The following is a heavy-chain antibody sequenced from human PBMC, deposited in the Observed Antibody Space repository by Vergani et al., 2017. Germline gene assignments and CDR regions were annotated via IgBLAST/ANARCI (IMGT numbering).Heavy chain of an antibody. J-gene: IGHJ3*01. V-gene: IGHV3-30*02. CDR2: TRYDGIVE. CDR3: VRERAPFDAFDV. CDR1: GFTFTNYG. Sequence: QVQLVESGGGVVQPGGSLRLSCAASGFTFTNYGMHWVRQAPGKGLEWVAFTRYDGIVEYYGDSVRGRFTFSRDNSRYTLDLQMDSLRAEDTAVYHCVRERAPFDAFDVWGQGTMVTVSS.